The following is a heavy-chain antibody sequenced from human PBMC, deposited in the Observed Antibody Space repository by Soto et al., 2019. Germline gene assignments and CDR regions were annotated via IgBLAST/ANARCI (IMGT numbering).Heavy chain of an antibody. J-gene: IGHJ4*02. D-gene: IGHD1-1*01. Sequence: EVQLVESGGGLVQPGGSLRLSCAASGFTVSNNYMRWVRQAPGKGLAWVSLIYSGGATYYADSVQGRFTISRDNSKNTLYLQMNSLRAEDTAVYYCARDGTYNWVGGQGILVTVSS. V-gene: IGHV3-66*01. CDR2: IYSGGAT. CDR3: ARDGTYNWV. CDR1: GFTVSNNY.